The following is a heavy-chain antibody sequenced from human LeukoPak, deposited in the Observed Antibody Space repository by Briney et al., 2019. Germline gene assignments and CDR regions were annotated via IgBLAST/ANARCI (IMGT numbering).Heavy chain of an antibody. CDR3: ARGLGTYYSFLSGWFDP. CDR1: GGSISSGGNY. D-gene: IGHD1-26*01. Sequence: SETLSLTCTVSGGSISSGGNYWNWIRQYPGKGLEWTGYIDYSGSAYYNPSLRSRVTISIGKSKNQFSLKLSSMTAADTAVYFCARGLGTYYSFLSGWFDPWGQGTLVTVSS. J-gene: IGHJ5*02. CDR2: IDYSGSA. V-gene: IGHV4-31*03.